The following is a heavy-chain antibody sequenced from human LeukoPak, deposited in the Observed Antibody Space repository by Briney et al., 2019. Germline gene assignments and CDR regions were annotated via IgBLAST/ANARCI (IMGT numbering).Heavy chain of an antibody. V-gene: IGHV1-2*02. J-gene: IGHJ3*02. Sequence: ASVKVSCKASGYTFTGYYMHWVRQAPGQGLERMGWINPNSGGTNYAQKFQGRVTMTRDTSISTAYMELSRLRSDDTAVYYCARVSDYDFWSGYYYLGAFDIWGQGTMVTVSS. CDR2: INPNSGGT. CDR1: GYTFTGYY. D-gene: IGHD3-3*01. CDR3: ARVSDYDFWSGYYYLGAFDI.